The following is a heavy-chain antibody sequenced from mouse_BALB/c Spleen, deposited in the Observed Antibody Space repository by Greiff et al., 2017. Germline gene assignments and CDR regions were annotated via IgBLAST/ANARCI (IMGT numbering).Heavy chain of an antibody. CDR1: GFNIKDTY. V-gene: IGHV14-3*02. J-gene: IGHJ4*01. D-gene: IGHD2-14*01. Sequence: EVQLQQSGAELVKPGASVQLSCTASGFNIKDTYMHWVKRRPEQGLEWIGRIDPANGNTKYDPKFQGKATITADTSSNTAYLQLSSLTSEDTAVYYGARGHRYDAMDYGGQGTSGTVTS. CDR2: IDPANGNT. CDR3: ARGHRYDAMDY.